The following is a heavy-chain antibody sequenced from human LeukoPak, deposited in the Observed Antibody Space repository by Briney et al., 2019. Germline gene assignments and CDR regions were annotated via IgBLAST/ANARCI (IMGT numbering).Heavy chain of an antibody. V-gene: IGHV1-2*02. J-gene: IGHJ1*01. D-gene: IGHD3-9*01. CDR2: INPNSGGT. CDR1: GYTFTGYY. CDR3: AREGEVHYDILTGYYSAWDFQN. Sequence: VASVKVSCKASGYTFTGYYMHWVRQAPGQGLEWMGWINPNSGGTNYAQKFQGRVTMTRDTSISTAYMEMSRLRSDDTAVYDCAREGEVHYDILTGYYSAWDFQNWGQGTLVTVSS.